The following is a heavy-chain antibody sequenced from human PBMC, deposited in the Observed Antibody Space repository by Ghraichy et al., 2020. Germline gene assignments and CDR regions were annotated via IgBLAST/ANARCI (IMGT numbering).Heavy chain of an antibody. CDR2: IGTAGDT. J-gene: IGHJ4*02. D-gene: IGHD6-13*01. Sequence: GGSLRLSCAASGFTFSSYDMHWVRQATGKGLEWVSAIGTAGDTYYPGSVKGRFTIYRENAKNSLYLQMNSLRAEDTSVYYCARGVAAAGTGVDYWGQGTLVTVSS. V-gene: IGHV3-13*01. CDR1: GFTFSSYD. CDR3: ARGVAAAGTGVDY.